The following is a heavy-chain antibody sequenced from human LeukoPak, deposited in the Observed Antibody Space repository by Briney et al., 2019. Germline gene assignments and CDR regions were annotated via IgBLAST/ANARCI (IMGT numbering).Heavy chain of an antibody. CDR3: ARERPFYGGNSIH. J-gene: IGHJ4*02. CDR1: GGTFSSYA. Sequence: GASVKVSCKASGGTFSSYAISWVRQAPGQGLEWMGGITPIFGTANYAQKFQGRVTITADESTSTAYMELSSLRSEDTAVYYCARERPFYGGNSIHWGQGTLVTVSS. CDR2: ITPIFGTA. D-gene: IGHD4-23*01. V-gene: IGHV1-69*13.